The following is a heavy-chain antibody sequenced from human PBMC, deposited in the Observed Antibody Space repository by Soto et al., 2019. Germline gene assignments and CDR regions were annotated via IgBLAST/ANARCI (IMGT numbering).Heavy chain of an antibody. CDR2: IYHSGST. CDR3: ARERPDGARLDP. J-gene: IGHJ5*02. V-gene: IGHV4-30-4*01. D-gene: IGHD6-6*01. Sequence: LSLTCTVSGGSTNSGDYYWSWIRQPPGKGLEWIGYIYHSGSTYYNPSLKSRVTISVDTSKNQFSLKLSSVTAADTAVYYCARERPDGARLDPWGQGTLVTVSS. CDR1: GGSTNSGDYY.